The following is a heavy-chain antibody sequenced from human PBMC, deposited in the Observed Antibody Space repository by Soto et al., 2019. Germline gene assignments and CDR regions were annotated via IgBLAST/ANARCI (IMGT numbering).Heavy chain of an antibody. CDR3: AKDATAVNGVWDPFDM. CDR1: GFTFSAYA. CDR2: VGGSDTDK. V-gene: IGHV3-23*01. Sequence: GGSLRLSCAASGFTFSAYAMSWVRQAPGKGLQWVSGVGGSDTDKHYADSVRGRFTVSRDNSKNTLYLQMNSLRADDTALYYCAKDATAVNGVWDPFDMWGQGTEVTVSS. J-gene: IGHJ3*02. D-gene: IGHD2-8*01.